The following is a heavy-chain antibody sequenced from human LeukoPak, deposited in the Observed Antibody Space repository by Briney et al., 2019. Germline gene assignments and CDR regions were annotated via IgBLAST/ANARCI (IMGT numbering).Heavy chain of an antibody. Sequence: GGSLRLSCAASGFTFSNYWMGWVRQAPGKGLEWVANIKQDGSEIYYVDSVKGRFTISRDTAKDSLYLQMGSLRAEDTAVYYCATYTHWVAGDVWGQGTTVTVSS. CDR3: ATYTHWVAGDV. CDR2: IKQDGSEI. CDR1: GFTFSNYW. J-gene: IGHJ6*02. V-gene: IGHV3-7*01. D-gene: IGHD3-16*01.